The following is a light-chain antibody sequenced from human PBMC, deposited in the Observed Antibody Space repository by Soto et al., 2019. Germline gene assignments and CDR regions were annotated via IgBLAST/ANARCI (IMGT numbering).Light chain of an antibody. CDR1: STDFVSYNR. Sequence: SLPTKPHAVCGWNGQSVTFSSTGTSTDFVSYNRVSWYQQPPGTAPKLMIYEVSKRPSGVPDRFSGSKSGNTASLTISGLQAADEADYYCSLYTSENAYVFGTGTKVAVL. CDR2: EVS. J-gene: IGLJ1*01. V-gene: IGLV2-18*01. CDR3: SLYTSENAYV.